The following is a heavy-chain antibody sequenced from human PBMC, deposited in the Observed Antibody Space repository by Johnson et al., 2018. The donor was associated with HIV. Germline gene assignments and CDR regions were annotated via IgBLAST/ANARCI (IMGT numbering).Heavy chain of an antibody. CDR3: AKDRYYDSSGPDAFDI. D-gene: IGHD3-22*01. CDR2: IWYDGSNK. V-gene: IGHV3-33*06. J-gene: IGHJ3*02. Sequence: QMLLVESGGGVVQPGGSLRLSCAASGFTFSSYWMSWVRQAPGKGLEWVAVIWYDGSNKYYADSVKGRFTISRDNSKNTLYLQMNSLRAEDTAVYYCAKDRYYDSSGPDAFDIWGQGTMVTVSS. CDR1: GFTFSSYW.